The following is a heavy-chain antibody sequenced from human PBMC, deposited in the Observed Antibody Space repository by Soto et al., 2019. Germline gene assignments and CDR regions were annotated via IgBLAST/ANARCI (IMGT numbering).Heavy chain of an antibody. CDR1: GASTTGSSY. D-gene: IGHD2-8*02. CDR2: FSLSGTT. CDR3: ARGMTPPGAPAWYYFDS. V-gene: IGHV4-4*07. Sequence: PSETLSLTCTVSGASTTGSSYWSWIRQPAGKGLEWIGRFSLSGTTSYNPSLRSRVTMSADVSKNQFSLRLTSVTAADTALYYCARGMTPPGAPAWYYFDSWGQGTLVTVSS. J-gene: IGHJ4*02.